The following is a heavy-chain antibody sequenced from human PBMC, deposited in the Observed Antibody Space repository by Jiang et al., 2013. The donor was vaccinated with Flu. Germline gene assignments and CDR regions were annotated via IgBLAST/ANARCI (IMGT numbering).Heavy chain of an antibody. Sequence: SCKGSGYSFTSYWIGWVRQMPGKGLEWMGIIYPGDSDTRYSPSFQGQVTISADRSISTAYLQWSSLKASDTAMYYCARRDGYPPGTETAARTDAFDIWGQGTMVTVSS. J-gene: IGHJ3*02. CDR2: IYPGDSDT. CDR3: ARRDGYPPGTETAARTDAFDI. V-gene: IGHV5-51*01. D-gene: IGHD5-24*01. CDR1: GYSFTSYW.